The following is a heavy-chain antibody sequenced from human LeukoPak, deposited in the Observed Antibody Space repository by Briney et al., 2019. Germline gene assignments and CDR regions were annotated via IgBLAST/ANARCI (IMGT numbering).Heavy chain of an antibody. Sequence: ASVKVSCKASGYTFTSYGISWVRQAPGQGLERMGWISAYNGNTNYAQKLQGRVTMTTDTSTSTAYMELRSLRSDDTAVYYCARGLRGYSGYDYSFDYWGQGTLVTVSS. CDR2: ISAYNGNT. J-gene: IGHJ4*02. CDR3: ARGLRGYSGYDYSFDY. CDR1: GYTFTSYG. D-gene: IGHD5-12*01. V-gene: IGHV1-18*01.